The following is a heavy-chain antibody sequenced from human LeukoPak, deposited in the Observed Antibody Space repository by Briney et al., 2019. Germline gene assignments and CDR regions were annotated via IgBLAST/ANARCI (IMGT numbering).Heavy chain of an antibody. V-gene: IGHV3-23*01. J-gene: IGHJ4*02. D-gene: IGHD3-22*01. Sequence: GGSLRLSCAASGFTFSSYAMSWVRQAPGKGLEWVSAISGSGGSTYYADSVKGRFTISRDNSKNTLYLQMDSLRAEDTAVYYCAPHHYDSSAVFDYWGQGTLVTVSS. CDR1: GFTFSSYA. CDR2: ISGSGGST. CDR3: APHHYDSSAVFDY.